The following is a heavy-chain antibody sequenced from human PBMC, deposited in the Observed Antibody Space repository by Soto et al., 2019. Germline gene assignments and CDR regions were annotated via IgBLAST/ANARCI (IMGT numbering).Heavy chain of an antibody. D-gene: IGHD2-21*02. CDR1: GDSIRTSNW. CDR3: ARAPGVVVGTSILSSWFDP. J-gene: IGHJ5*02. CDR2: IYSSGTT. Sequence: QVQLQESGPGLVKSSGTLSLACTVSGDSIRTSNWWSWVHQTPGKGLEWIGEIYSSGTTNFNPSLKSRVSISVDESRNQFSLNLTSVTAADTAVYFCARAPGVVVGTSILSSWFDPWGQGTLVIVSS. V-gene: IGHV4-4*02.